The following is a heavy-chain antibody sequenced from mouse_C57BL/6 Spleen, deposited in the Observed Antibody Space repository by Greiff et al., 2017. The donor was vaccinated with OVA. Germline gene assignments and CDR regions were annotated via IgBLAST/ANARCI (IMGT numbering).Heavy chain of an antibody. D-gene: IGHD1-1*01. CDR1: GFSLTSYG. Sequence: VKLQESGPGLVQPSQSLSITCTVSGFSLTSYGVHWVRQSPGKGLEWLGVIWRGGSTDYNAAFMSRLSITKDNSKSQVFFKMNSLQADDTAIYYCAKNKGRGSSSLMDYWGQGTSVTVSS. CDR2: IWRGGST. CDR3: AKNKGRGSSSLMDY. J-gene: IGHJ4*01. V-gene: IGHV2-5*01.